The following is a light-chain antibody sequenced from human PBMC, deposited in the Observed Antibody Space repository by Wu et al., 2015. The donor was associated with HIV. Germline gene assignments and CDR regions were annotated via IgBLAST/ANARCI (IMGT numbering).Light chain of an antibody. V-gene: IGKV3-11*01. CDR2: DSA. J-gene: IGKJ5*01. CDR3: QQYDTSIT. Sequence: DILLTQSPATLSLSPGERATLSCRASQSVNWYLAWFQQKPGQVPRLLIYDSANRATGIPGRFSGSGSGTDFTLTITRLEPEDFAVYYCQQYDTSITFGQGTRLDIK. CDR1: QSVNWY.